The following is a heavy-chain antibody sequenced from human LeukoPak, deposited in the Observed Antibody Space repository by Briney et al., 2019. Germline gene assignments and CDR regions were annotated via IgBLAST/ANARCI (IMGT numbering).Heavy chain of an antibody. CDR2: IYYSGST. D-gene: IGHD1-14*01. Sequence: SETLSLTCTVSGGSISSGSYYWGWIRQPPGKGLEWIGNIYYSGSTYYNPSLKSRVTISVDTSKNQFSLKLTSVTAADTAVYYCARAPEYGLYYFDYWGQGTLVTVSS. CDR1: GGSISSGSYY. V-gene: IGHV4-39*07. J-gene: IGHJ4*02. CDR3: ARAPEYGLYYFDY.